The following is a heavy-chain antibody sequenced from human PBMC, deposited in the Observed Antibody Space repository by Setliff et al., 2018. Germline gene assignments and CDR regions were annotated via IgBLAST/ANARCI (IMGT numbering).Heavy chain of an antibody. CDR2: INHSGSA. D-gene: IGHD2-21*01. J-gene: IGHJ2*01. CDR1: GGSFSNYY. Sequence: PSETLSLTCTVYGGSFSNYYWSWIRQPPGKGLEWIGEINHSGSANYNPSLKSRASLSVDTSEKQLSLTLNSVTVADTAVYYCARAQVVFAISAPAWYFEIWGRGTQVTVSS. CDR3: ARAQVVFAISAPAWYFEI. V-gene: IGHV4-34*01.